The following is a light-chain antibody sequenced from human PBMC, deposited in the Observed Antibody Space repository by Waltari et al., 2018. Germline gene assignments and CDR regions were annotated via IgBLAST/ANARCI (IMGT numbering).Light chain of an antibody. Sequence: QAVLTQPSSLSASPGASASLTCTFRSGINVATYRIYWYQQKPGSPPQYLLRYRSDSDKQQVSGVPSRFSGSKDASANAGILLISGLQSEDEADYYCMIWHNNAWVFGGGTKLTVL. J-gene: IGLJ3*02. CDR2: YRSDSDK. CDR3: MIWHNNAWV. CDR1: SGINVATYR. V-gene: IGLV5-45*02.